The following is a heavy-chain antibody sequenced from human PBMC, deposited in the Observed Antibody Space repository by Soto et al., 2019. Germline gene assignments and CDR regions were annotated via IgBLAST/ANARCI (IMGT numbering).Heavy chain of an antibody. Sequence: ASVKVSCKASGYTFTSYAMHWVRQAPGQRLEWMGRINAGNGNTKYSQKFQGRVTITRDTSASTAYMELSSLRSEDTAVYYCASGSALGYYDSSGYSWFDPWGQGTLVTVSS. CDR3: ASGSALGYYDSSGYSWFDP. CDR2: INAGNGNT. J-gene: IGHJ5*02. D-gene: IGHD3-22*01. CDR1: GYTFTSYA. V-gene: IGHV1-3*01.